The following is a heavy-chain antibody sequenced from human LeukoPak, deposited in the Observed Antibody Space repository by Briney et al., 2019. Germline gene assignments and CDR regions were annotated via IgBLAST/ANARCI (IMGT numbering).Heavy chain of an antibody. J-gene: IGHJ5*02. D-gene: IGHD2-2*01. CDR1: GFTFSNYA. Sequence: PGGSLRLSCAASGFTFSNYATSWVRQAPGKGLEWVSSISASGGSTYFADSVRGRFSISRDNFQDTLYLQMNSLRAEETAIYYCAKGGGASVSSYCTSITCRRFDPWGQGTLVTVSS. V-gene: IGHV3-23*01. CDR3: AKGGGASVSSYCTSITCRRFDP. CDR2: ISASGGST.